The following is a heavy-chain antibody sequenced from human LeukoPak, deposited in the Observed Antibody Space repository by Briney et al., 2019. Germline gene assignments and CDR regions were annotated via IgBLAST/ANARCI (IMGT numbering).Heavy chain of an antibody. CDR2: ISKDDST. J-gene: IGHJ5*01. V-gene: IGHV1-18*01. Sequence: ASVKVSCKVSGFTLTSSGISWVRQAPGQGLEWMGWISKDDSTDYAQNFEGRVTVTKDTPTSTVYMELRSLTSDDTAVYYCTRDRSNNDSWGQGTPVTVSS. CDR3: TRDRSNNDS. CDR1: GFTLTSSG. D-gene: IGHD4-11*01.